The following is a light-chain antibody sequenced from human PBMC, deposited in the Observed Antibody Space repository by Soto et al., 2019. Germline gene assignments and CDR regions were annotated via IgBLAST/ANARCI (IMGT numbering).Light chain of an antibody. Sequence: EIVLTQSPATLSLSPGARATLSCRASQSGSSNLAWYHQKPGQAHRLLIYGASTSTTGIPARFSGSGSGTEFTHTISSLQSEDLAGYYCQQYNSWPWTFCQGTKVEIK. CDR2: GAS. V-gene: IGKV3-15*01. J-gene: IGKJ1*01. CDR3: QQYNSWPWT. CDR1: QSGSSN.